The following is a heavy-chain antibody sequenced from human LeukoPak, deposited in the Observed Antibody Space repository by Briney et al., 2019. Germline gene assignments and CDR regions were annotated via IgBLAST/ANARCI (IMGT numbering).Heavy chain of an antibody. Sequence: PGGSLRLSCAVSGFTFSSYAMSWVRQAPGRGVEWVSAISDSGDSTYYADSVKGRFTVSRDNSKNTLYLQMNSLRAEDTAVYYCAKKMTITGWLYYFDYWGQGTLVTVSS. CDR3: AKKMTITGWLYYFDY. V-gene: IGHV3-23*01. CDR2: ISDSGDST. CDR1: GFTFSSYA. J-gene: IGHJ4*02. D-gene: IGHD5-24*01.